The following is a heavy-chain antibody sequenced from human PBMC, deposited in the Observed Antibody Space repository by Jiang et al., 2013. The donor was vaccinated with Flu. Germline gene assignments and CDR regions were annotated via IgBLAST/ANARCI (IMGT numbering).Heavy chain of an antibody. CDR1: GFTFSSYA. Sequence: QLVESGGGVVQPGRSLRLSCAASGFTFSSYAMHWVRQAPGKGLEWVAVISYDGSNKYYADSVKGRFTISRDNSKNTLYLQMNSLRAEDTAVYYCAREGRITIFGVPPYGMDVWGQGTTVTVSS. CDR3: AREGRITIFGVPPYGMDV. D-gene: IGHD3-3*01. J-gene: IGHJ6*02. V-gene: IGHV3-30-3*01. CDR2: ISYDGSNK.